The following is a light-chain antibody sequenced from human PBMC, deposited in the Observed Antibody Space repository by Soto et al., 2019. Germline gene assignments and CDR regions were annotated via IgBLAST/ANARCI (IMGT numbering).Light chain of an antibody. Sequence: QSALTQPASVSGSPGQSITISCTGTSSDVGGYNYVSWYQQHPGKAPKFMIYDVSNRPSGVSTRFSGSKSGNTASLTLSGLQAEDEADYYCNSYTTSNTRQIVFGTGTKLTVL. CDR3: NSYTTSNTRQIV. CDR1: SSDVGGYNY. J-gene: IGLJ1*01. V-gene: IGLV2-14*01. CDR2: DVS.